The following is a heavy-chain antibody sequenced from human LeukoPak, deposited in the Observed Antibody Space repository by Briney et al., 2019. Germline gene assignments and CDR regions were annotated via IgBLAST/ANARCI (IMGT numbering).Heavy chain of an antibody. J-gene: IGHJ4*02. CDR1: GFTFSSYE. D-gene: IGHD2-2*01. CDR2: LTYDGDKK. V-gene: IGHV3-30*18. Sequence: GGSLRLSCAASGFTFSSYEMNWVRQASGRGLEWVAFLTYDGDKKYYIESVRGRFIISRDNSKNTLYLQMNSLRAEDTAVYYCAKVLLGGYCSSTSCYDTTYYFDYWGQGTLVTVSS. CDR3: AKVLLGGYCSSTSCYDTTYYFDY.